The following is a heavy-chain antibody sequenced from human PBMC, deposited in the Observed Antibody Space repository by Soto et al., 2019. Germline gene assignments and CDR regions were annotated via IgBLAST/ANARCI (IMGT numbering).Heavy chain of an antibody. V-gene: IGHV3-23*01. Sequence: EVQLLDSGGGLVQPGGSLRLSCAASGFTFSNYAMTWVRRGPGKGREWVSGISGSGGRSYYADSVKGRFTISRDNSKSTLYLQMNSLRAEDTAVYYCAKAYFVWSSEQPYYFDYWGQGTLVTVSS. CDR1: GFTFSNYA. D-gene: IGHD3-16*01. CDR3: AKAYFVWSSEQPYYFDY. J-gene: IGHJ4*02. CDR2: ISGSGGRS.